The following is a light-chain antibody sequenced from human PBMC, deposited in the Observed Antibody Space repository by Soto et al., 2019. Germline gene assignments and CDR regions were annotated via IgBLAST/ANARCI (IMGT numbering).Light chain of an antibody. CDR1: QSVSSN. Sequence: EIVMTQSPATLSVSPGERATLSCRASQSVSSNLAWYQQRPGQAPRLLIFGASSGAAGVPARFSGSGAGTELTHTNGRRQAEDFAVYYRQQYNNWPLGTLGQGTKVDIK. CDR3: QQYNNWPLGT. J-gene: IGKJ1*01. CDR2: GAS. V-gene: IGKV3-15*01.